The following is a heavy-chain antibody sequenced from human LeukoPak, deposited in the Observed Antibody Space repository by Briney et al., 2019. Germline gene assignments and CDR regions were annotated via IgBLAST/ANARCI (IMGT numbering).Heavy chain of an antibody. V-gene: IGHV4-38-2*02. J-gene: IGHJ4*02. CDR3: ARGSSTAATITY. CDR1: GASIRNSYY. Sequence: PSETLSLTCSVYGASIRNSYYWGWIRQSPGKGLEWIGSIYHNGTTYYYPPLKSRVTISVDTSKNQFSLKLSSVTAADTAVYYCARGSSTAATITYWGQGTLVTVSS. D-gene: IGHD5-12*01. CDR2: IYHNGTT.